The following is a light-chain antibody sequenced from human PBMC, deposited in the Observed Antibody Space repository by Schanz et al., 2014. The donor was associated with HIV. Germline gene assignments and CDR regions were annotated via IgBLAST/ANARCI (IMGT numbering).Light chain of an antibody. Sequence: DIVMTQSPLSLPVPPGEPASISCRSNQSLLHSDGYNYLDWYLQKPGQSPHVPIYSGSNRASGVPDRFSGSGSGTNFTLQISRVEAEDVGVYYCMQALQTPLTFGGGTKVEIK. CDR1: QSLLHSDGYNY. CDR3: MQALQTPLT. V-gene: IGKV2-28*01. CDR2: SGS. J-gene: IGKJ4*01.